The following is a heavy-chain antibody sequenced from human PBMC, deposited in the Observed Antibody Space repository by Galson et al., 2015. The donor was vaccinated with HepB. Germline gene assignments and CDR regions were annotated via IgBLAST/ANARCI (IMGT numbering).Heavy chain of an antibody. CDR2: IYTGGSA. V-gene: IGHV3-53*01. CDR3: ARGEYYYGSGSSPTPLDY. CDR1: GFTVSTNY. D-gene: IGHD3-10*01. J-gene: IGHJ4*02. Sequence: SLRLSCAVSGFTVSTNYMIWVRQAPGKGLEWVSIIYTGGSADYADSVKGRFTISRDNSKNIPYLQMNSLRAEDTAVYYCARGEYYYGSGSSPTPLDYWGQGILVIVSS.